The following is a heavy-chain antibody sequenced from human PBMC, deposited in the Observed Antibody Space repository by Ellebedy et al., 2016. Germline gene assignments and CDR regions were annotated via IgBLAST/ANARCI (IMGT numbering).Heavy chain of an antibody. CDR3: TRDHRGERLFDY. CDR1: GFTFSNYW. V-gene: IGHV3-7*01. J-gene: IGHJ4*02. CDR2: LNLDGSEK. Sequence: GESLKISCAASGFTFSNYWMSWIRQAPGKGLEWVANLNLDGSEKHYVDSVKGRFTISRDNAENSLYLQMNSLGAEDTAVYYCTRDHRGERLFDYWGQGTLVTVSS. D-gene: IGHD3-10*01.